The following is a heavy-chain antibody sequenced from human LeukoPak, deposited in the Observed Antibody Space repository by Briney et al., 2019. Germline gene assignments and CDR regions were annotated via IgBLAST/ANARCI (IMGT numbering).Heavy chain of an antibody. Sequence: PGGSLRLSCAASGFTFSSYAMSWVRQAPGKGLEWVSAIIGSGAGTYYADSVKGRFTISRDNSKNTLYLQMSSLRAEDTAVYYCAKVWGGWYYFDYWGQGTLVTVSS. CDR3: AKVWGGWYYFDY. V-gene: IGHV3-23*01. CDR2: IIGSGAGT. CDR1: GFTFSSYA. J-gene: IGHJ4*02. D-gene: IGHD6-19*01.